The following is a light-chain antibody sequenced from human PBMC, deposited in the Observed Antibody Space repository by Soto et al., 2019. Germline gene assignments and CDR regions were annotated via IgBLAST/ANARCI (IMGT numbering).Light chain of an antibody. V-gene: IGLV1-47*01. Sequence: QSVLTQPPSASGTPGQRVTISCSGSSSNIGSNYVYWYQQLPGTAPKLLIYRNNQRPTRVTDRFSGSKSGTSASLAISGLRSEDEADYYCAAWDDSLSGLVFGGGTKLT. J-gene: IGLJ2*01. CDR1: SSNIGSNY. CDR2: RNN. CDR3: AAWDDSLSGLV.